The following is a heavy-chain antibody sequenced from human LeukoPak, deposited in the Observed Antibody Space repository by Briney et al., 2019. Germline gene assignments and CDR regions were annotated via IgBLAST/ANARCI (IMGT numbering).Heavy chain of an antibody. CDR2: INNGGYT. D-gene: IGHD3-10*01. CDR1: GFSFNNYA. Sequence: GGSLRLSCAASGFSFNNYAMSWVRQAPGKGLEWVSGINNGGYTYDADSVKGRFTISRDNSENTLYLRMNSLRAEDTAIYYCAKGGSGSYYTKPYFDYWGQGTLVTVSS. J-gene: IGHJ4*02. CDR3: AKGGSGSYYTKPYFDY. V-gene: IGHV3-23*01.